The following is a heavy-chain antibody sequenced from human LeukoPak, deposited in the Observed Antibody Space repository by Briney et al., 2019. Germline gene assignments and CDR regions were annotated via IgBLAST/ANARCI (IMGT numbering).Heavy chain of an antibody. J-gene: IGHJ3*02. V-gene: IGHV3-33*08. CDR2: LWYDGSNK. Sequence: TGGSLRLSCAVSGFTFSSYGMHWVRQAPGKGLEWVAVLWYDGSNKYYADSVKGRFTISRDNSKNTLHLQMNSLRAEDTAVYYCAREYDVLGLHDAFDIWGQGTMVTVSS. D-gene: IGHD3-16*01. CDR3: AREYDVLGLHDAFDI. CDR1: GFTFSSYG.